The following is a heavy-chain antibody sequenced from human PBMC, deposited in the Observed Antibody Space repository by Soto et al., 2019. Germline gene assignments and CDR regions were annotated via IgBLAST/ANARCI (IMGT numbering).Heavy chain of an antibody. CDR3: ARAKDIVVVPAAKNHYYYGMDV. Sequence: ASVKVSCKASGYTFTGYYMHWVRQAPGQGLEWMGWINPNSGGTNYAQKFQGWVTMTRDTSISTAYMELSRLRSDDTAVYYCARAKDIVVVPAAKNHYYYGMDVWGQGTTVTVSS. J-gene: IGHJ6*02. CDR1: GYTFTGYY. D-gene: IGHD2-2*01. CDR2: INPNSGGT. V-gene: IGHV1-2*04.